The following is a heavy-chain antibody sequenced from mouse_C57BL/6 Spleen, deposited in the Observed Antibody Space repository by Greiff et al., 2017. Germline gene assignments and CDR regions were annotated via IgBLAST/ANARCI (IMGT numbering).Heavy chain of an antibody. CDR3: TRGSNYEYDFDY. Sequence: EVMLVESGEGLVKPGGSLKLSCAASGFTFISYAMSWVRQTPEKRLEWVAYISRGGDYIYYADTVKGRCTISRDNARNTLYLQMSSLKSEDTAMYYCTRGSNYEYDFDYWGQGTTLTVSS. D-gene: IGHD2-4*01. J-gene: IGHJ2*01. V-gene: IGHV5S21*01. CDR2: ISRGGDYI. CDR1: GFTFISYA.